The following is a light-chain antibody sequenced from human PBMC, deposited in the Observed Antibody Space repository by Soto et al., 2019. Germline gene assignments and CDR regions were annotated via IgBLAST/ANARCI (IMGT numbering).Light chain of an antibody. J-gene: IGLJ1*01. Sequence: QSALTPPPSASGTPGQRVTISFSGSSSKIGSNYVYWYQQLPGTAPKLLIYRNNQRPSGVPDRFSGSKSGTSASLAISGLRSEDEADYYCAAWDDSLSGNYVFGTGTKVTVL. CDR1: SSKIGSNY. V-gene: IGLV1-47*01. CDR3: AAWDDSLSGNYV. CDR2: RNN.